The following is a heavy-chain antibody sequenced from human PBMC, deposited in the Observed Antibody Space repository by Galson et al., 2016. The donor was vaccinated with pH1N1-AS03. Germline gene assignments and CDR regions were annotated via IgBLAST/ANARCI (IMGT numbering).Heavy chain of an antibody. Sequence: SLRLSCAASGFTLTNYLMTWVRQAPGKGLEWVANIKHDGGEKYYVDSVKGRFTISRGKAENTLSLQMNSLRDEDTAVYFCARVYGSRAFDMWGQGTTVIVSS. CDR3: ARVYGSRAFDM. D-gene: IGHD3-10*01. V-gene: IGHV3-7*03. J-gene: IGHJ3*02. CDR1: GFTLTNYL. CDR2: IKHDGGEK.